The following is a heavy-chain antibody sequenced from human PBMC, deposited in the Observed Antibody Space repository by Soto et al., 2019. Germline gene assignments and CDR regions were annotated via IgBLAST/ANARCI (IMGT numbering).Heavy chain of an antibody. CDR1: GGSFSSYA. CDR3: ARDHPIAAADYYGMDV. D-gene: IGHD6-13*01. J-gene: IGHJ6*02. CDR2: IIPIFGTA. Sequence: QVQLVQSGAEVKKPGSSVKVSCKASGGSFSSYAISWVRQDPGQGLEWMGGIIPIFGTANYAQKFQGRVTITADESTSTAYMELSSLRSEDTAAYYCARDHPIAAADYYGMDVWGQGTTVTVSS. V-gene: IGHV1-69*12.